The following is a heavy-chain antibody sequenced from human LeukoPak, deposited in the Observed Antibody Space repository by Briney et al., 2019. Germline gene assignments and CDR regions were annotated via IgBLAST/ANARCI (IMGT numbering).Heavy chain of an antibody. V-gene: IGHV3-74*01. CDR2: INTDGSST. CDR1: GFTSRSYW. D-gene: IGHD1-1*01. Sequence: GGSLRLSCAASGFTSRSYWMHWGRQAPGKGLVWVSRINTDGSSTSYADSVKGRFTIYRDNAKNTLYLQMNSLRAEDTAVYYCARAVRGTVQLGYWGQGTLVTVSS. CDR3: ARAVRGTVQLGY. J-gene: IGHJ4*02.